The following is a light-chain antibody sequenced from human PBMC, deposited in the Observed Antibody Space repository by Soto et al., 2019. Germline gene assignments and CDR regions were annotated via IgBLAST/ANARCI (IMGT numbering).Light chain of an antibody. CDR2: GAS. V-gene: IGKV3-20*01. CDR1: QSVSSSY. Sequence: EIVLTQSPVTLSLSPGERATLSCRASQSVSSSYLAWYQQKPGQAPRLLIYGASSRATGIPARFSGSGSGTDFTLTIISLEPEDFAVYYCQQYGSSPRTFGQGTRLEIK. CDR3: QQYGSSPRT. J-gene: IGKJ5*01.